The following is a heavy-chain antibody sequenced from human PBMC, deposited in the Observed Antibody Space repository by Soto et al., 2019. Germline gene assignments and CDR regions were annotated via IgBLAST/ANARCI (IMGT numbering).Heavy chain of an antibody. D-gene: IGHD3-10*01. V-gene: IGHV3-30*18. Sequence: QVQLVESGGGVVQPGRSLRLSCAASGFTFSSYGMHWVRQAPGKGLEWVAVISYDGSNKYYADSVKSRFTISRDNSKNTLYLQMNSLRAEDTAVYYCAKDGRGPKDFDYWGQGTLVTVSS. CDR3: AKDGRGPKDFDY. CDR1: GFTFSSYG. J-gene: IGHJ4*02. CDR2: ISYDGSNK.